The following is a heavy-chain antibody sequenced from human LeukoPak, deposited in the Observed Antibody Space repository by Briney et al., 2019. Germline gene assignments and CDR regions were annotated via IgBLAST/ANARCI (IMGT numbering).Heavy chain of an antibody. V-gene: IGHV3-7*01. Sequence: GGSLRLSCAASGFAFSTYWMSWVRQAPGKGLERVAYIKHDGSDKYHVDSVKGRFTISRDNSKNSLYLQMNRLSADDTAVYYCARARRPDGVVPAARYMDVWGKGTTVTVSS. D-gene: IGHD2-2*01. CDR1: GFAFSTYW. CDR2: IKHDGSDK. J-gene: IGHJ6*03. CDR3: ARARRPDGVVPAARYMDV.